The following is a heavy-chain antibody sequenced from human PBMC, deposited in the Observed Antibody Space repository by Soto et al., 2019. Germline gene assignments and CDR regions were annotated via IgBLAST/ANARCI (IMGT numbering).Heavy chain of an antibody. CDR2: IWYDGSNK. V-gene: IGHV3-33*01. Sequence: QVQLVESGGGVVQPGRSLRLSCAASGFTFSSYGMHWVRQAPGKGLEWVAVIWYDGSNKYYADSVKGRFTISRDNSKNTLYLQKNSLRAEDTAVYYCARDQDTAMVTTGRALGYYYGMDVWGQGTTVTVSS. D-gene: IGHD5-18*01. CDR1: GFTFSSYG. CDR3: ARDQDTAMVTTGRALGYYYGMDV. J-gene: IGHJ6*02.